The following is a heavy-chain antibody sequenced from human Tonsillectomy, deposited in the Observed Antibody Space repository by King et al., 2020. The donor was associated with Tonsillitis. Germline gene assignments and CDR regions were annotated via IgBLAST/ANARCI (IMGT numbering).Heavy chain of an antibody. CDR1: GFTFSTYA. V-gene: IGHV3-23*04. J-gene: IGHJ4*02. D-gene: IGHD3-22*01. Sequence: VQLVESGGDLIQPGGSVRLSCAASGFTFSTYAMGWVRQAPGEGLEWVSAVSGNGASTYYADSVKGRFTISRDNSKNTLYLQMNSLGAADTALYYCAKAADTSGYYYERYFGYWGQGPLVTVSS. CDR2: VSGNGAST. CDR3: AKAADTSGYYYERYFGY.